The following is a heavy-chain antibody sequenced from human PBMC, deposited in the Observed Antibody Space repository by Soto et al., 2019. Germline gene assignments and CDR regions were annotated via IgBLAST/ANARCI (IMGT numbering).Heavy chain of an antibody. CDR3: AKNPGYYYDSTGYHFDY. V-gene: IGHV3-33*08. CDR2: VGNDGTAR. Sequence: PGGSLRLSCAASGFTFSNFGIHWVRQAPGKGLEWLTVVGNDGTARFYRDSVKGRFTISRDNSKNTLYLQMNSLRAEDTAVYYCAKNPGYYYDSTGYHFDYWGQGTLVTVSS. CDR1: GFTFSNFG. D-gene: IGHD3-22*01. J-gene: IGHJ4*02.